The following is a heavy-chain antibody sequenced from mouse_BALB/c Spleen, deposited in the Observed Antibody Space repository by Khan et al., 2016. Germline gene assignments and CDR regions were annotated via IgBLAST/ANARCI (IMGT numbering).Heavy chain of an antibody. CDR2: IWSDGST. CDR3: TRMDDGGVAMDY. Sequence: QVQLKESGPGLVAPSQSLSITCTVSGFSLTSYGVHWVRQPPGKGLEWMVVIWSDGSTTYNSAIKYRLSISKENSKSQVFLKMISLQTDDTAMYYCTRMDDGGVAMDYWGQGPSVTVSS. D-gene: IGHD2-3*01. J-gene: IGHJ4*01. V-gene: IGHV2-6*02. CDR1: GFSLTSYG.